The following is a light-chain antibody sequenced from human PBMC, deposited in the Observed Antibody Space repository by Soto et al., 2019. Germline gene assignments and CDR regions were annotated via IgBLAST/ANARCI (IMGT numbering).Light chain of an antibody. CDR1: TGAVTSGYY. Sequence: QTVVTQEPSLTVSPGGTVTLTCASNTGAVTSGYYPNWFQQKPGQAPRALIYSTSNKHSWTPARFSGSLLGGKAVLTVSGVQPEDEADCYCLLFYGDTQLAVFGGGTKVTVL. CDR2: STS. J-gene: IGLJ2*01. CDR3: LLFYGDTQLAV. V-gene: IGLV7-43*01.